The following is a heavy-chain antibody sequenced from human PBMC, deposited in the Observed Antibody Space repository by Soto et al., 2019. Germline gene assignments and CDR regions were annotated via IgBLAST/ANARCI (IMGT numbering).Heavy chain of an antibody. Sequence: QVHLVQSGAEVKKPGASVKVSCKGSGYTFTTYGITWVRQAPGQGLEWMGWISAHNGNTNYAQKLQGSVTLTRDTSTSTAYMELRSLRSDGTDVYYCARGRYGDYWGQGALVTVSS. J-gene: IGHJ4*02. CDR3: ARGRYGDY. CDR2: ISAHNGNT. D-gene: IGHD1-1*01. V-gene: IGHV1-18*01. CDR1: GYTFTTYG.